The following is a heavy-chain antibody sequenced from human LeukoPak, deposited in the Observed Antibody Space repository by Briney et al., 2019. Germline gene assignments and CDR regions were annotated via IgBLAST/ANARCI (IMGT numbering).Heavy chain of an antibody. CDR3: ARGREGEILRYFDWSIYYFDY. CDR2: IIPILGIA. J-gene: IGHJ4*02. D-gene: IGHD3-9*01. Sequence: SVKVSCKASGGTFSSYAISWVRQAPGQGLEWMGRIIPILGIANYAQKFQGRVTITADKSTSTAYMELSSLRSEDTAVYYCARGREGEILRYFDWSIYYFDYWGQGTLVTVSS. CDR1: GGTFSSYA. V-gene: IGHV1-69*04.